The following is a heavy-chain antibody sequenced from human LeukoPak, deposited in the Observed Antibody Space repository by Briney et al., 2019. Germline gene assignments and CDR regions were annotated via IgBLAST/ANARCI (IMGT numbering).Heavy chain of an antibody. V-gene: IGHV4-59*08. CDR2: IYYSGST. CDR1: GGSISSYY. Sequence: SETLSLTCTVSGGSISSYYWSWIRQPPGKGLEWIGYIYYSGSTNYNPSLKSRVTISVDTSKNQFSLKLSSVTAADTAVYYCARGFSETGYYFDYWGQGTLVTVSS. D-gene: IGHD1-14*01. J-gene: IGHJ4*02. CDR3: ARGFSETGYYFDY.